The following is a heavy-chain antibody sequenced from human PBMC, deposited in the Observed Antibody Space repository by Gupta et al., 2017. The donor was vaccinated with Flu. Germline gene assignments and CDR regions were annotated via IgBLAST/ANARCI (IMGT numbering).Heavy chain of an antibody. CDR1: GGSISSGSYF. CDR2: THSSGDT. D-gene: IGHD6-19*01. J-gene: IGHJ4*02. CDR3: ARDRRSSGHTFDQ. V-gene: IGHV4-61*02. Sequence: QVQLRESGPGLVKPSQTLSLTCSVSGGSISSGSYFWSWIRQSAGKRLEWIGRTHSSGDTYYNPSLKSRVTMSVDTSKNEFSLRRTSVTAADTAVYFCARDRRSSGHTFDQWGQGTLVTVSS.